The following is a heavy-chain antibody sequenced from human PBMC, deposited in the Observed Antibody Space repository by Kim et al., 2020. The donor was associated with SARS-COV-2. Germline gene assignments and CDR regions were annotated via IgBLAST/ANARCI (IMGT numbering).Heavy chain of an antibody. D-gene: IGHD3-10*01. CDR2: ISAYNGNT. CDR1: GYTFTSYG. J-gene: IGHJ4*02. CDR3: ARDGDKDNYYGSGSYDFDY. V-gene: IGHV1-18*01. Sequence: ASVKVSCKASGYTFTSYGISWVRQAPGQGLEWMGWISAYNGNTNYAQKLQGRVTMTTDTSTSTAYMELRSLRSDDTAVYYCARDGDKDNYYGSGSYDFDYWGQGTLVTVSS.